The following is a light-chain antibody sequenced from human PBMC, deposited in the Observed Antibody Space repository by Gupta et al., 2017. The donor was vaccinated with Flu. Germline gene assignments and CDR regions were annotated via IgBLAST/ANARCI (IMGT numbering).Light chain of an antibody. Sequence: QSALAQPPSASGSSGQSVTISCIGASSDIGSFKYVSWYQHRPGKAPKLLIYEVTKRPSGVPDRFAGSKSGNTASLTVSGLHTEDEADYYCSSYAGNNNLKFGGGTKLTVL. CDR2: EVT. CDR1: SSDIGSFKY. V-gene: IGLV2-8*01. CDR3: SSYAGNNNLK. J-gene: IGLJ2*01.